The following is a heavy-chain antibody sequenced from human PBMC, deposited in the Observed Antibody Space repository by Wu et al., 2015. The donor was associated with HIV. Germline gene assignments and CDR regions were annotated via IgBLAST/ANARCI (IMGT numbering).Heavy chain of an antibody. D-gene: IGHD1-26*01. CDR1: GYSFTNFD. Sequence: QVQLVQSGAEVKRSGASVKVSCTASGYSFTNFDINWVRQATGQGLEWVGWMNPNTGNRGFAQKFQGRVTFTKNASISTAYMDLSSLTSADTGVYFCARGYLVSRGSRDYYMDVWGKGDHGHRFL. J-gene: IGHJ6*03. V-gene: IGHV1-8*02. CDR3: ARGYLVSRGSRDYYMDV. CDR2: MNPNTGNR.